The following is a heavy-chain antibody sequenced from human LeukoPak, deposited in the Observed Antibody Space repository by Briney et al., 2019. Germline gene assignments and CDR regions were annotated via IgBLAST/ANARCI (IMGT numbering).Heavy chain of an antibody. CDR3: ARGQQWLEAFEH. CDR1: GHTFTDYY. J-gene: IGHJ4*02. D-gene: IGHD6-19*01. Sequence: ASVKVSCKASGHTFTDYYLHWVRQAPGQGLEWMGWINPHSGVTKYAQKFQGRVTVTRDTSISSASMEVSSLRSADTAVYYCARGQQWLEAFEHWGQGTLVTVSS. V-gene: IGHV1-2*02. CDR2: INPHSGVT.